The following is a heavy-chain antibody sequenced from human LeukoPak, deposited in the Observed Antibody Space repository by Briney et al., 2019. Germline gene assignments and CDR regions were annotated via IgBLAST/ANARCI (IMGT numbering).Heavy chain of an antibody. V-gene: IGHV4-59*12. J-gene: IGHJ4*02. D-gene: IGHD5-18*01. CDR2: MYYSESA. CDR1: GGSISNNF. CDR3: ASADSTGWIHFDY. Sequence: SETLSLTCTVSGGSISNNFWTWIRQPPGKGLECIGFMYYSESASYNPSLNSRVTVSVDKSKNQISLKLTSVTATDTAVYYCASADSTGWIHFDYWGQGTLVTVSS.